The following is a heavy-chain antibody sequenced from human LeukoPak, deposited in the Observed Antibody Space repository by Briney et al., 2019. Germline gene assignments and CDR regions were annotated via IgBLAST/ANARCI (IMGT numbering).Heavy chain of an antibody. J-gene: IGHJ4*02. CDR3: AREDYYDSSGYQRFEFDY. CDR1: GYTFTGYY. CDR2: INPNSGGT. D-gene: IGHD3-22*01. Sequence: ASVKVSFKASGYTFTGYYMHWVRQAPGQGLEWIGWINPNSGGTNYAQKFQGRVTMTRDTSISTAYMELSRLRSDDTAVYYCAREDYYDSSGYQRFEFDYWGQGTLVTVSS. V-gene: IGHV1-2*02.